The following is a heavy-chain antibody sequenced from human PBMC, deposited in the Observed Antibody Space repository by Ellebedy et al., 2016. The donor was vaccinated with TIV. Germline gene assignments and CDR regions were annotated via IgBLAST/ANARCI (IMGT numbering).Heavy chain of an antibody. Sequence: GESLKISXAASGFTFSSYWMSWVRQAPGKGLEWVANIKQDGSEKYYVDSVKGRFTISRDNAKNSLYLQMNSLRAEDTAVYYCARVMDYGGKGGRTYIRGYWYFDLWGRGTLVTVSS. J-gene: IGHJ2*01. CDR1: GFTFSSYW. CDR2: IKQDGSEK. CDR3: ARVMDYGGKGGRTYIRGYWYFDL. D-gene: IGHD4-23*01. V-gene: IGHV3-7*03.